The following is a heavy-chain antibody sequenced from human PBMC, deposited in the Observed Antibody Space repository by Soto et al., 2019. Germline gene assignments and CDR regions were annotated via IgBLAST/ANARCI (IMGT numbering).Heavy chain of an antibody. Sequence: LEILSLTCTVSGGSISSYYWSWIRQPPGKGLEWIGYIYYSGSTNYNPSLKSRVTITVDTSKNQFSLKLSSVTAADTAVYYCAGDIRLLWFGESDIPSFWGMDVWGQGTTVTVSS. V-gene: IGHV4-59*01. J-gene: IGHJ6*02. CDR2: IYYSGST. D-gene: IGHD3-10*01. CDR1: GGSISSYY. CDR3: AGDIRLLWFGESDIPSFWGMDV.